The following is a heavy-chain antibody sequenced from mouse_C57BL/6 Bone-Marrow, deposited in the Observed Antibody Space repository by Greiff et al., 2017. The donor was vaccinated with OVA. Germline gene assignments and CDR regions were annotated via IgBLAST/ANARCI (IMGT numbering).Heavy chain of an antibody. J-gene: IGHJ1*03. V-gene: IGHV2-5*01. CDR3: AKRLGPGYFDV. D-gene: IGHD4-1*01. Sequence: VKLMESGPGLVQPSQSLSITCTVSGFSLTSYGVHWVRQSPGKGLEWLGVIWRGGSTDYNAAFMSRLSITKDNSKSQVFFKMNSLQADDTAIYYCAKRLGPGYFDVWGTGTTVTVSS. CDR1: GFSLTSYG. CDR2: IWRGGST.